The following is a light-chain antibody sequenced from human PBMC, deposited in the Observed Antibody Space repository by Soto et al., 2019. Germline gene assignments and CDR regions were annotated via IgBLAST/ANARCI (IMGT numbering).Light chain of an antibody. CDR3: QQRSDWVT. V-gene: IGKV3-11*01. Sequence: EIVLTQSPAPLSLSPGEVATLSCRAGQSVSSSVAWYQQKPGQAPRLLIYDATNRATGIPVRFSGSGSGTDFTLTISSLEPEDFAVYYCQQRSDWVTFGGGTKVEL. J-gene: IGKJ4*01. CDR1: QSVSSS. CDR2: DAT.